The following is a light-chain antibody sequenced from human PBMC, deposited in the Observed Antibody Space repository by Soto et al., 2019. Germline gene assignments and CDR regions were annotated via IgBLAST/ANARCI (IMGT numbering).Light chain of an antibody. CDR1: QGISSY. V-gene: IGKV1-9*01. CDR2: AAS. J-gene: IGKJ4*01. Sequence: DILLTQSPSFLSASVGDRVTITCRASQGISSYLAWYQQKPGKAPKLLIYAASTLQSGVPSRFSGSGSGTEFTLTISSLQPEDFATYYCQQLNSYPLTFGGGTKVDI. CDR3: QQLNSYPLT.